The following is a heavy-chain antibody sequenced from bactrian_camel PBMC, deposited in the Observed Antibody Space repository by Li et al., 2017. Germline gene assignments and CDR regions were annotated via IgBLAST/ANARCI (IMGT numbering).Heavy chain of an antibody. CDR1: GYTLPMN. J-gene: IGHJ4*01. Sequence: GGGSAQAGGSLRLSCVGSGYTLPMNMGWFRQAPGKEREGVAFVDGTGNTAVADSVKGRFTISKDDAKYTLYLQMNNLEPEDTATYYCAAAISDLPVDVVATLGHWSFSYWGPGTQVTVS. CDR3: AAAISDLPVDVVATLGHWSFSY. CDR2: VDGTGNT. V-gene: IGHV3S55*01. D-gene: IGHD1*01.